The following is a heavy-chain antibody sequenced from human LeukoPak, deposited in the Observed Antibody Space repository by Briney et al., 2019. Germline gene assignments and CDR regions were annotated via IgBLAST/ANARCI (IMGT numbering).Heavy chain of an antibody. D-gene: IGHD3-22*01. Sequence: GGSLRLSCAASGFSFSDYYMTWIRQAPGKGLEWISYISSDSSAISYADSVKGRFTISRDNAKNSLYLQMNSLRAEDTAVYYCARDPQGSGYYDDAFNIWGQGTMVTVSS. J-gene: IGHJ3*02. CDR1: GFSFSDYY. CDR3: ARDPQGSGYYDDAFNI. V-gene: IGHV3-11*04. CDR2: ISSDSSAI.